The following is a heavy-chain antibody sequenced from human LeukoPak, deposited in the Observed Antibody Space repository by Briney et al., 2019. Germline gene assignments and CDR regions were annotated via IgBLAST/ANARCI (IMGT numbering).Heavy chain of an antibody. CDR3: AKFSPTDSTSSFDY. Sequence: SETLSLTCTVSGGSIRNYHWSWIRQPPGKGLEWIGYIHYSGSSNYNPSLKSRVTISVDTSNNQFSLKLSSVTAADTAVYYCAKFSPTDSTSSFDYWGQGSLVTVSS. J-gene: IGHJ4*02. CDR1: GGSIRNYH. V-gene: IGHV4-59*08. CDR2: IHYSGSS. D-gene: IGHD6-6*01.